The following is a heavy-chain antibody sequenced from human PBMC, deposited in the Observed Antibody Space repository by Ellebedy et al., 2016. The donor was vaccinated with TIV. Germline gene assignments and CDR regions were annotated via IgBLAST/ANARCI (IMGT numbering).Heavy chain of an antibody. V-gene: IGHV3-7*03. D-gene: IGHD3-22*01. Sequence: GGSLRLSCAASGFTFTSYWMSWVHQAPGKGLKWVANINQDGSRIYYVDSVKGRFTISRDNAKNSVYLRMNTLRVEDTAVYHCVRDGAYGDYSPGYYGMDVWGQGTTVTVSS. CDR3: VRDGAYGDYSPGYYGMDV. CDR1: GFTFTSYW. J-gene: IGHJ6*02. CDR2: INQDGSRI.